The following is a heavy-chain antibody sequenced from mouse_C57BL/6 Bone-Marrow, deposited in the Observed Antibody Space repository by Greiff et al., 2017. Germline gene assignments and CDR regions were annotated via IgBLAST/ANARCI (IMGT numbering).Heavy chain of an antibody. V-gene: IGHV1-81*01. CDR3: ARWGTTVVATED. J-gene: IGHJ2*01. CDR1: GYTFTSYG. CDR2: IYPSSGNT. D-gene: IGHD1-1*01. Sequence: QVQLQQSGAELVRPGASVKLSCKASGYTFTSYGISWVKQSPRQGLEWIGEIYPSSGNTYYNEKFKGTSTLTADKSSSTAYLELRSLTSEDSAVYSRARWGTTVVATEDWGQGTTLTVSS.